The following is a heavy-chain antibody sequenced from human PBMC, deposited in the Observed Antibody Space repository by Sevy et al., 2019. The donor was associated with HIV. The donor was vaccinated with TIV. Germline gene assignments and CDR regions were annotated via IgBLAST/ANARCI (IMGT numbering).Heavy chain of an antibody. Sequence: GESLKISCAASGFTLAKYSMSWVRQAPGKGLEWVSTFSFGCGRINYADSVKGRFTISRDDSKNTLFLQMNSLRAEDTATYFCAREGCTQPHDYWGQGTLVTVSS. CDR2: FSFGCGRI. CDR1: GFTLAKYS. D-gene: IGHD2-8*01. J-gene: IGHJ4*02. V-gene: IGHV3-23*01. CDR3: AREGCTQPHDY.